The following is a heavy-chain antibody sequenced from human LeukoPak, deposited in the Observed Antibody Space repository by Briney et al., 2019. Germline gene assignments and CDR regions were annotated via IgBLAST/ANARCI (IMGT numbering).Heavy chain of an antibody. CDR3: AGGTTNTKGAFDM. CDR1: GYTFTNYY. Sequence: ASVKVSCKASGYTFTNYYIHWVRQAPGQGLEWMGIINPSSSSTSYAQKFQGRVTMTRDTSTSTVYMELSSLRSEDTAVYYCAGGTTNTKGAFDMWGQGTMVTVSS. CDR2: INPSSSST. D-gene: IGHD2-8*01. V-gene: IGHV1-46*01. J-gene: IGHJ3*02.